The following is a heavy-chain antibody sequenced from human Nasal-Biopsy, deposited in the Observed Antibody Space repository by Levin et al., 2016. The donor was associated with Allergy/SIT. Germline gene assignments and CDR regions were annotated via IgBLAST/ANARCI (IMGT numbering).Heavy chain of an antibody. CDR1: GFTFSSYT. CDR2: VSISGSHI. CDR3: ARVSSNDCSGYNCYFRTYYSYYMDV. V-gene: IGHV3-21*01. D-gene: IGHD2-15*01. Sequence: GESLKISCAASGFTFSSYTMNWVRQAPGKGLEWVSSVSISGSHIYYAESVKGRFTISRDNAENSLFLQMDSLRAEDTAVYYCARVSSNDCSGYNCYFRTYYSYYMDVWGKGTTVIVSS. J-gene: IGHJ6*03.